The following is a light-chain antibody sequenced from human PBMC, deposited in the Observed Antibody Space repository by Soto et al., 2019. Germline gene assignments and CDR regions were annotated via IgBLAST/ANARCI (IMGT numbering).Light chain of an antibody. J-gene: IGKJ1*01. CDR2: GAS. Sequence: EIGMTQSPATLSVSPGERATLSCRASQSVSSNLAWYQQKRGQAPRLLIYGASTKATGIPARFSGSGSGTDFTLTISSLQSEDFAVYYCQQYNNWPGTFGQGTKVEIK. CDR3: QQYNNWPGT. V-gene: IGKV3-15*01. CDR1: QSVSSN.